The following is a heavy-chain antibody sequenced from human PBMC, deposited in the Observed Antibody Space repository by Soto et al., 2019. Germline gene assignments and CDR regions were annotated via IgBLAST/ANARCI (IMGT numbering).Heavy chain of an antibody. CDR2: INPDNGNT. CDR3: ARCIATGQLDP. D-gene: IGHD2-15*01. J-gene: IGHJ5*02. CDR1: GYTFTRYT. V-gene: IGHV1-3*01. Sequence: QVQLVQSGAEVKKPGASVKISCNASGYTFTRYTMNWVRQAPGQRLEWMGWINPDNGNTKSSQKFQDRVIITRDTSASTAYMDLSSLRSEDTAVYYCARCIATGQLDPWGQGTLVTVSS.